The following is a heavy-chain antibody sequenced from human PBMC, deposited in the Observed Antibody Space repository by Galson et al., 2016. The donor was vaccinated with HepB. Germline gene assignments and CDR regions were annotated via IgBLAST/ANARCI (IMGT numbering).Heavy chain of an antibody. CDR1: GFTFTNYA. V-gene: IGHV3-23*01. CDR2: ISGSGGST. J-gene: IGHJ4*02. CDR3: AKDISALALPAAIDY. Sequence: SLRLSCAASGFTFTNYALNWVRQAPGKGLEWVSGISGSGGSTYYADSVKGRFTISRDQSNNTLHLQMNSLRAEDTAIYFCAKDISALALPAAIDYWGQGTLVTVSS. D-gene: IGHD2-2*02.